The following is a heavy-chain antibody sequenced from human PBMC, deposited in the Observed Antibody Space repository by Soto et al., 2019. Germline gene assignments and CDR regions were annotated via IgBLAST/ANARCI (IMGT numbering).Heavy chain of an antibody. CDR2: ISYDGSNK. CDR3: AKDKKTSLNYYYYGMDV. J-gene: IGHJ6*02. V-gene: IGHV3-30*18. CDR1: GFTFSSYG. Sequence: GGSLRLSCAASGFTFSSYGMHWVRQAPGKGLEWVAVISYDGSNKYYADSVKGRFTISRDNSKNTLYLQMNSLRAEDTAVYYCAKDKKTSLNYYYYGMDVWGQGTTVTVS.